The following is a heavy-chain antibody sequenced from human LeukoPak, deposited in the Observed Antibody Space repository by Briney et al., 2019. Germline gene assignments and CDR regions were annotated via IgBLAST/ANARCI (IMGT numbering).Heavy chain of an antibody. V-gene: IGHV3-21*01. D-gene: IGHD5-24*01. CDR2: ISSSSSYI. Sequence: PGGSLRLSCAASGFTFSSYSMNWVRQAPGKGLEWVSSISSSSSYIYYADSVKGRFTISRDNAKNSLYLQMNSLRAEDTAVYYCARGLHKNYPFDYWGQGTLVTVSS. J-gene: IGHJ4*02. CDR1: GFTFSSYS. CDR3: ARGLHKNYPFDY.